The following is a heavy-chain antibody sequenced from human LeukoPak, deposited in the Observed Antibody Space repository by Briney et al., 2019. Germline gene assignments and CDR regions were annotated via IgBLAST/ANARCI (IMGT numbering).Heavy chain of an antibody. CDR3: ARASSGAKVY. CDR2: ISSSGSTI. CDR1: GFIFSNYE. D-gene: IGHD4-17*01. Sequence: PGGSLRLSCAASGFIFSNYEMNWVRQAPGKGLEWVSYISSSGSTIYYADSVKGRFTISRDNANNSLYLQMNSLRAEDTAVYYCARASSGAKVYWGQGTLVTVSS. V-gene: IGHV3-48*03. J-gene: IGHJ4*02.